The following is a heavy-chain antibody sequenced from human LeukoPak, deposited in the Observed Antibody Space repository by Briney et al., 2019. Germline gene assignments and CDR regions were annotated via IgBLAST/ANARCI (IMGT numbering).Heavy chain of an antibody. Sequence: SETLSLTCAVYGGSFSGYYWSWIRQPPGKGLEWIGEINHSGSTNYNPSLKSRVTISVDTSKNQFSLKLSSVTAADTAVYYCARDPELYAFDIWGQGTMVTVSS. CDR2: INHSGST. CDR3: ARDPELYAFDI. D-gene: IGHD3-10*01. CDR1: GGSFSGYY. V-gene: IGHV4-34*01. J-gene: IGHJ3*02.